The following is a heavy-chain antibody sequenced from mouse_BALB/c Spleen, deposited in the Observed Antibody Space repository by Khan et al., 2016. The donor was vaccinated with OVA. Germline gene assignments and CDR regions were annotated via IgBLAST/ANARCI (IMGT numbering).Heavy chain of an antibody. CDR2: ISSGGSYT. Sequence: EVELVESGGGLVKPGGSLKLSCAASGFTFSSYGMSWVRQSPEKRLEWVAEISSGGSYTYYPDTVTGRFTISRDNAKNTLYLEMSSLRSEDTAMYYCARDSGLGRGTYYAMDYWGQGTSVTVSS. CDR3: ARDSGLGRGTYYAMDY. V-gene: IGHV5-9-4*01. J-gene: IGHJ4*01. CDR1: GFTFSSYG. D-gene: IGHD4-1*01.